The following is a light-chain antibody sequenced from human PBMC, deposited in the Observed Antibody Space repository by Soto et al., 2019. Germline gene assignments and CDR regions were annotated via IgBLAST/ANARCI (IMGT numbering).Light chain of an antibody. CDR3: QQYNDWPRT. V-gene: IGKV3-15*01. CDR1: QRLNNY. J-gene: IGKJ2*01. CDR2: GAS. Sequence: MTQSPATLSVSPGETATLSCRASQRLNNYLAWYQLKPGRAPRLLLYGASNRASGIPSRFSGSGSGTTFTLTIRSLQPEDFAVYVCQQYNDWPRTFGQGTKLEIK.